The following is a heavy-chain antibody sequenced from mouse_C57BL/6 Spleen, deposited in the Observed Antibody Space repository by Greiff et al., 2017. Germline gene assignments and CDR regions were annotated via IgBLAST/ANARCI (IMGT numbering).Heavy chain of an antibody. CDR1: GYAFSSSW. Sequence: VKLQQSGPELVKPGASVKISCKASGYAFSSSWMNWVKQRPGKGLEWIGRIYPGDGDTNYNGKFKGKATLTAVKSSSTAYMQRSSLTSEDSAVYVCARSFYGNYPPYAMDYWGQGTSGTVSS. J-gene: IGHJ4*01. D-gene: IGHD2-1*01. V-gene: IGHV1-82*01. CDR2: IYPGDGDT. CDR3: ARSFYGNYPPYAMDY.